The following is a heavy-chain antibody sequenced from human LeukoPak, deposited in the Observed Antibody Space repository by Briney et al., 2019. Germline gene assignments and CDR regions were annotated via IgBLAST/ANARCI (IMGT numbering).Heavy chain of an antibody. CDR1: GGSMSSYY. V-gene: IGHV4-59*01. Sequence: SETLSLTCTVSGGSMSSYYWSRIRQSPGKGLEWIGYIYSRGSTNYSPSLKSRVTISEDTSRNQFSLKLTSVTAADTAVYYCASGADYSNYYFNYWGQGTLVTVSS. CDR3: ASGADYSNYYFNY. CDR2: IYSRGST. D-gene: IGHD4-11*01. J-gene: IGHJ4*02.